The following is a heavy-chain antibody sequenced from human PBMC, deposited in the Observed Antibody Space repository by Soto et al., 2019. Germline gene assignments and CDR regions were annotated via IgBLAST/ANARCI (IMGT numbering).Heavy chain of an antibody. CDR1: GDSVSSNTAA. V-gene: IGHV6-1*01. CDR3: AKDVVVVVVAATLRYFQH. D-gene: IGHD2-15*01. Sequence: SQTLSLTFAISGDSVSSNTAAWNWIRQSPSRGLEWLGRTYYRSKWYNDYAVSVKSRITINPDTSKNQFSLHLNSVTPEDTAVYYCAKDVVVVVVAATLRYFQHWGQGTLVTVSS. J-gene: IGHJ1*01. CDR2: TYYRSKWYN.